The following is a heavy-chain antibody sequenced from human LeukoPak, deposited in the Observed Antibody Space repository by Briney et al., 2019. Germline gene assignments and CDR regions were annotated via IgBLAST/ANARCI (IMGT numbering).Heavy chain of an antibody. V-gene: IGHV1-2*02. Sequence: ASVKVSCKASGYGFTLYYIHWVRQAPGQGLEWMGWINPNSGGTNYAQKFQGRVTMPPDTSPSTAYMELRSLRSDDTAVYYCAREGPGEELRYFPAPEYYYYMDVWGKGTTVTISS. CDR3: AREGPGEELRYFPAPEYYYYMDV. CDR1: GYGFTLYY. J-gene: IGHJ6*03. CDR2: INPNSGGT. D-gene: IGHD3-9*01.